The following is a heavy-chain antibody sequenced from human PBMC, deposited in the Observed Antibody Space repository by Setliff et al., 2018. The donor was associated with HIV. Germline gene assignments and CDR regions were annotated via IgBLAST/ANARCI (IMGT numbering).Heavy chain of an antibody. CDR3: ARDLWFGQYVGNWLDP. D-gene: IGHD3-10*01. Sequence: SETLSLTCAVSGYSISSGYYWGWIRRPPGKGLEWIGSLYHSGTTYYNPSLKSRVTISVDTSKNQFSLKLSSVTAADTAVYYCARDLWFGQYVGNWLDPWGRGTLVTVSS. V-gene: IGHV4-38-2*02. J-gene: IGHJ5*02. CDR2: LYHSGTT. CDR1: GYSISSGYY.